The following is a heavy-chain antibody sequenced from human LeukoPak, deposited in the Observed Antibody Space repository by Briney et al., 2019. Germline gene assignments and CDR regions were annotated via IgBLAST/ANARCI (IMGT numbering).Heavy chain of an antibody. D-gene: IGHD6-6*01. Sequence: PWGSLRLSCAAPGFIFSNALMSWVRQAPGKGREWVGRIKSKTNDGITEYAAPVKGRLNVYRDESKHTLYLQMNSLKPEDTAVYYCTTDSSSSSYYWGQGTLVTVSS. CDR1: GFIFSNAL. CDR2: IKSKTNDGIT. V-gene: IGHV3-15*01. CDR3: TTDSSSSSYY. J-gene: IGHJ4*02.